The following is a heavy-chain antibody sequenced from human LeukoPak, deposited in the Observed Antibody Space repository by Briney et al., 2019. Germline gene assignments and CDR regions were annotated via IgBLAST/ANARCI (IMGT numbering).Heavy chain of an antibody. J-gene: IGHJ6*02. Sequence: PGRSLRLSCAASGFTFSSYAMHWVRQAPGKGLEWVAVISYDGSNKYYADSVKGRFTISRDNSKNTLYLQMNSLRAEDTAVYYCARGGYDFLYGMDVWGQGTTVTVSS. CDR1: GFTFSSYA. CDR2: ISYDGSNK. V-gene: IGHV3-30-3*01. D-gene: IGHD5-12*01. CDR3: ARGGYDFLYGMDV.